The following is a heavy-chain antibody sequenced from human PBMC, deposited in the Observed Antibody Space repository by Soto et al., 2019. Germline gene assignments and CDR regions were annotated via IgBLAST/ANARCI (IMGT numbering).Heavy chain of an antibody. CDR2: ITSNGNFL. Sequence: PVGSLRLSCATSGFPFYVYGMTWVRQAPGKGLEWVSSITSNGNFLYYADAARGRFSISRDNPKTSVSLEMNNLRAEDTAVYYCTRSDYGDAPGYWGQGTLVTVSS. D-gene: IGHD4-17*01. V-gene: IGHV3-21*01. CDR3: TRSDYGDAPGY. J-gene: IGHJ4*02. CDR1: GFPFYVYG.